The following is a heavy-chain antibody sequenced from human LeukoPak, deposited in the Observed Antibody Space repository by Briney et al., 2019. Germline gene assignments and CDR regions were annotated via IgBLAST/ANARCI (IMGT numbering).Heavy chain of an antibody. CDR3: AKGGVFWSGYRGLDAFDI. Sequence: AGGSLRLSCAASGFTFDDYAMHWVRQAPGKGLEWVSGISWNSGSIGYADPVKGRFTISRDNAKNSLYLQMNSLRAEDTALYYCAKGGVFWSGYRGLDAFDIWGQGTMVTVSS. V-gene: IGHV3-9*01. J-gene: IGHJ3*02. D-gene: IGHD3-3*01. CDR1: GFTFDDYA. CDR2: ISWNSGSI.